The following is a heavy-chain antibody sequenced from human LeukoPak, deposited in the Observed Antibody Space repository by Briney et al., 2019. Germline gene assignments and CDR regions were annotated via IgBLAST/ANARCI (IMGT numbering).Heavy chain of an antibody. D-gene: IGHD3-22*01. Sequence: SETLSLTCTVSGGSISSGGYYWSWIRQPPGKGLEWIGYIYHSGSTYYNPSLKSRVTISVDRSKNQFSLKLSSVTAADTAVYYCARDRPADYYDSSGYSGGQSEGLQNWGQGTLVTVSS. V-gene: IGHV4-30-2*01. J-gene: IGHJ1*01. CDR1: GGSISSGGYY. CDR2: IYHSGST. CDR3: ARDRPADYYDSSGYSGGQSEGLQN.